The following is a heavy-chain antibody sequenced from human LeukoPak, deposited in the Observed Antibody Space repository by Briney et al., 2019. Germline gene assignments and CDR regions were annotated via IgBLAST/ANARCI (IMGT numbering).Heavy chain of an antibody. CDR1: GYTFTGYY. CDR3: ASMTTVTTRSTKTDY. Sequence: GASVKVSCKASGYTFTGYYMHWVRQAPGQGLEWMGWINPNSGGTNYAQKFQGRVTMTRDTSISTAYMELSRLRSDDTAVYYCASMTTVTTRSTKTDYWGQGTLVTVSS. V-gene: IGHV1-2*02. J-gene: IGHJ4*02. D-gene: IGHD4-17*01. CDR2: INPNSGGT.